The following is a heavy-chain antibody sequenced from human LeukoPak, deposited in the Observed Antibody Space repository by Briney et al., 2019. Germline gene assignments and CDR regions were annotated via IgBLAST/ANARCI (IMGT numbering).Heavy chain of an antibody. CDR2: IYYSGST. CDR1: GGSISSGGYY. J-gene: IGHJ6*02. D-gene: IGHD3-22*01. Sequence: SQTLSLTCTVSGGSISSGGYYWSWIRQHPGKGLEWIGYIYYSGSTYYNPSLKSRVTISVDTSKNQSSLKLSSVTAADTAVYYCARDISSPGYDSSGYYGTHYYGMDVWGQGTTVTVSS. V-gene: IGHV4-31*03. CDR3: ARDISSPGYDSSGYYGTHYYGMDV.